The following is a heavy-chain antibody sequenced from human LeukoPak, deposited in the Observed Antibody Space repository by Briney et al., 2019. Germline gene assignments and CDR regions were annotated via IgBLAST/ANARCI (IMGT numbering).Heavy chain of an antibody. D-gene: IGHD5-18*01. CDR2: ISGSGGST. CDR1: GFTFSSYA. J-gene: IGHJ4*02. V-gene: IGHV3-23*01. Sequence: PGGSLRLSCAASGFTFSSYAMSWVRQAPGKGLEWVSAISGSGGSTYYADSVKGRFTISRDNSKNTLYLQMNSLRAEDTAVYYCAKDAVLPHTAMAPEVNFDYWGQGTLVTVSS. CDR3: AKDAVLPHTAMAPEVNFDY.